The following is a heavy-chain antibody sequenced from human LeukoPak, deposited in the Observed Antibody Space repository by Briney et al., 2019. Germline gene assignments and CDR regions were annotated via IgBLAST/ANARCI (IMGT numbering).Heavy chain of an antibody. D-gene: IGHD6-19*01. J-gene: IGHJ6*04. Sequence: GASVKVSCKASGYTFNSYGISWVRQAPGQGLEWMGWISTYNGYANYAQRLQGRVTMTTETSTSTAYMELRSLRSDDTAVYYCARNSSDWYGYMDVWGKGTTVTVPS. CDR1: GYTFNSYG. V-gene: IGHV1-18*01. CDR2: ISTYNGYA. CDR3: ARNSSDWYGYMDV.